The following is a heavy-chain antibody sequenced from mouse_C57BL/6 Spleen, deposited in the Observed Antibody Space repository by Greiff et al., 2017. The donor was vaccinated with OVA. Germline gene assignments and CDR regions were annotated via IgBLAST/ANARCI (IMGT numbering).Heavy chain of an antibody. Sequence: QVQLKQSGPELVKPGASVKISCKASGYAFSSSWMNWVKQRPGKGLEWIGRIYPGDGDTNYNGKFKGKATLTADKTSSTAYMQLSSSTTEDYAVYFYAGTGKYYYGSFDYWGQGTTLTVSS. CDR1: GYAFSSSW. J-gene: IGHJ2*01. CDR3: AGTGKYYYGSFDY. CDR2: IYPGDGDT. V-gene: IGHV1-82*01. D-gene: IGHD1-1*01.